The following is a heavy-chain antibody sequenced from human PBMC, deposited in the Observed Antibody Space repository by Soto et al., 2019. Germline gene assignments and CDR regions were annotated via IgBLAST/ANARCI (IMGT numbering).Heavy chain of an antibody. Sequence: SETLSLTCTFSGFSISSSSYYLGWIRQPPGKGLEWIGSIYYSGSTYYNPSLKSRVTISVDTSKNQFSLKLSSVTAADTAVYYCARRDSGIAAAGTKLNWFDPWGQGTLVTVSS. D-gene: IGHD6-13*01. V-gene: IGHV4-39*01. CDR1: GFSISSSSYY. J-gene: IGHJ5*02. CDR2: IYYSGST. CDR3: ARRDSGIAAAGTKLNWFDP.